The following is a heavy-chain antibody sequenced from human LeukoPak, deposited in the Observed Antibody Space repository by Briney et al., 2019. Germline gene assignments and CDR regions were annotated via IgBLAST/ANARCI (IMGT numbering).Heavy chain of an antibody. J-gene: IGHJ4*02. CDR3: ARGQRGYSGYDLGY. D-gene: IGHD5-12*01. Sequence: PGGSLRLSCAASGFTVSSNYMSWVRQAPGKGLEWVSVIYSGGSTYYADSVKGRFTISRDNSKNTLYLQMNSLRAEDTAVYYCARGQRGYSGYDLGYWGQGTLVTVSS. CDR2: IYSGGST. V-gene: IGHV3-66*01. CDR1: GFTVSSNY.